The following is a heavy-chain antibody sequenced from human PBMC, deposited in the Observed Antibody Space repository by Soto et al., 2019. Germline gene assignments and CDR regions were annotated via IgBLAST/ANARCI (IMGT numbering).Heavy chain of an antibody. Sequence: PSETLSLTCTVSGGSISSYYWSWIRQPPGKGLEYIGYIYYSGSANYNPSLESRVTISVDTSKNQFSLKLSSVTAADTAVYYCARAELGLPATWAFDSWDQGALVTVSS. CDR1: GGSISSYY. CDR2: IYYSGSA. J-gene: IGHJ5*01. CDR3: ARAELGLPATWAFDS. D-gene: IGHD1-26*01. V-gene: IGHV4-59*01.